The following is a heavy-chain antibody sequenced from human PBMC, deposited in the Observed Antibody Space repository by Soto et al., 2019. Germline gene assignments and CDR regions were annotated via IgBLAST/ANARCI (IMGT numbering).Heavy chain of an antibody. J-gene: IGHJ4*02. CDR1: GYTFTGYY. D-gene: IGHD3-10*01. CDR3: ARGIPYGSGSHGYYFDY. CDR2: INPNSGGT. V-gene: IGHV1-2*02. Sequence: ASVKVSCKASGYTFTGYYMRWVRQAPGQGLEWMGWINPNSGGTNYAQKFQGRVTMTRDTPISTAYMELRSLRSDDTAVYYCARGIPYGSGSHGYYFDYWGQGTLVTVSS.